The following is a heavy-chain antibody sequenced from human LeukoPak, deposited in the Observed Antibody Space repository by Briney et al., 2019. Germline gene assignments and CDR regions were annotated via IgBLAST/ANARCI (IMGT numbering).Heavy chain of an antibody. Sequence: PGGSLRLSCAASGFTFSSYGIHWVRQAPGLGLEWMGWINPNNQGRITMTRDTSISTVYMELTSLRSDDTAVFYCARASGGGQTSFDIWGQGTVVTVSS. CDR2: INPNN. CDR3: ARASGGGQTSFDI. J-gene: IGHJ3*02. D-gene: IGHD3-16*01. V-gene: IGHV1-2*02. CDR1: GFTFSSYG.